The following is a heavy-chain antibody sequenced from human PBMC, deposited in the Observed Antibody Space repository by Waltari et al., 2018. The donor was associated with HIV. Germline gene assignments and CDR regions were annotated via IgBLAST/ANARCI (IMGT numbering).Heavy chain of an antibody. CDR2: IYNSGST. V-gene: IGHV4-61*02. Sequence: QVQLQESGPGLVKPSQTLSLTCTVSGGSISSGSYYWSWIRQPAGKGLEWIRRIYNSGSTNYNPSLKSRVTISVDTSKNQFSLKLSSVTAADTAVYYCAREVIYYYYGMDVWGQGTTVTVSS. CDR1: GGSISSGSYY. CDR3: AREVIYYYYGMDV. J-gene: IGHJ6*02.